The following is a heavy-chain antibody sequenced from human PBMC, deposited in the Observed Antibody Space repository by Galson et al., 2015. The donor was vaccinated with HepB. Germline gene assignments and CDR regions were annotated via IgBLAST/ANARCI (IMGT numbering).Heavy chain of an antibody. J-gene: IGHJ4*02. CDR3: ATYESAGGGFDY. CDR2: FDPEDGET. V-gene: IGHV1-24*01. D-gene: IGHD6-13*01. CDR1: GYTLTELS. Sequence: SVKVSCKVSGYTLTELSMHWVRQAPGKGLEWMGGFDPEDGETIYAQKFQGRVTMTEDTSTDTAYMELSSLRSEDTAVYYCATYESAGGGFDYWGQGTLVTVSS.